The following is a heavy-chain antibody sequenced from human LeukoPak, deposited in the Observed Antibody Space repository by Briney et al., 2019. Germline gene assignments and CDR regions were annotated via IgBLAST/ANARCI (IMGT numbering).Heavy chain of an antibody. CDR1: GYTFTGYY. Sequence: ASVKVSCKASGYTFTGYYMHWVRQAPGQGLEWVGWINPNSGGTNYAQKFQGRVTMTRDTSISTAYMELSRLRSDDTAVYYCARGYGSGSYYVIDYWGQGTLVTVSS. V-gene: IGHV1-2*02. CDR3: ARGYGSGSYYVIDY. J-gene: IGHJ4*02. CDR2: INPNSGGT. D-gene: IGHD3-10*01.